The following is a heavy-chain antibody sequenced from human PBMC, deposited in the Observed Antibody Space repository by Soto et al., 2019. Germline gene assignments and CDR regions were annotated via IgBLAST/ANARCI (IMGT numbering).Heavy chain of an antibody. CDR3: AHRLGEFGSRLAFDY. D-gene: IGHD3-10*01. CDR2: IFWDDDT. CDR1: GFSLSTSGVS. J-gene: IGHJ4*02. V-gene: IGHV2-5*02. Sequence: QITLKESGPTLVKPTQTLTLTCTFSGFSLSTSGVSVGWVRQPPGKALEWLALIFWDDDTRYSPSLRNRLTMTEDTSKXEVVLTMINMDPVDTATYFCAHRLGEFGSRLAFDYWGQGTLVTVSS.